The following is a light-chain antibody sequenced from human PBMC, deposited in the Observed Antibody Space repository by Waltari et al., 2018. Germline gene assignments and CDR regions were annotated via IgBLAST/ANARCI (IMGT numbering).Light chain of an antibody. CDR1: ERINLY. CDR3: QQYNSYSYT. V-gene: IGKV1-5*03. CDR2: QTS. Sequence: EIQMTQSPSTLSASVGDKVTISCRASERINLYLAWFLQKPGKAPKSLIYQTSILESGVPSRFSGRGSGTEFNLTISSLPPDDFATYDCQQYNSYSYTFGQGTKLEI. J-gene: IGKJ2*01.